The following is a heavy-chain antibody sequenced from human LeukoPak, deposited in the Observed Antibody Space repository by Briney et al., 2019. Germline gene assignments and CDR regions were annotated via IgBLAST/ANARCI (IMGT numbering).Heavy chain of an antibody. Sequence: PGGSLRLSCAASGFTFSSYGMNWVRQAPGKGLEWVSYISSGGSTIHYADSVKGRFTISRDNAKNSLYLQMNSLRAEDTAVYYCARLPTVTTMGYRGQGTLVTVSS. J-gene: IGHJ4*02. CDR3: ARLPTVTTMGY. D-gene: IGHD4-17*01. V-gene: IGHV3-48*03. CDR2: ISSGGSTI. CDR1: GFTFSSYG.